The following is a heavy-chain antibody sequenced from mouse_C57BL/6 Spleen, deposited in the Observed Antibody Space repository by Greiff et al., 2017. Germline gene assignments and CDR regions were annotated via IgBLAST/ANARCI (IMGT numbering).Heavy chain of an antibody. D-gene: IGHD2-4*01. V-gene: IGHV1-81*01. Sequence: VQLQQSGAELARPGASVKLSCKASGYTFTSYGISWVKQRTGQGLEWIGEIYPRSGNTYYNEKFKGKATLTADKSSSTAYMELRSLTSVDSAVYFCVYDYDGGFAYWGQGTLVTVSA. CDR3: VYDYDGGFAY. CDR2: IYPRSGNT. J-gene: IGHJ3*01. CDR1: GYTFTSYG.